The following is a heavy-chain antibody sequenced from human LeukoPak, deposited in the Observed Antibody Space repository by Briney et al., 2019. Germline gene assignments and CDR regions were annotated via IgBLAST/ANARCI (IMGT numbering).Heavy chain of an antibody. D-gene: IGHD4-17*01. CDR1: GGTFSSYA. CDR3: AREYYGELDAFDI. CDR2: IIPILGIA. V-gene: IGHV1-69*04. J-gene: IGHJ3*02. Sequence: SVKVSCKASGGTFSSYAISWVRQAPGQGLEWMGRIIPILGIANYAQKFQGRVTITADKSTSTAYMELSSLRSEDTAVYYCAREYYGELDAFDIWGQGTMVTVSS.